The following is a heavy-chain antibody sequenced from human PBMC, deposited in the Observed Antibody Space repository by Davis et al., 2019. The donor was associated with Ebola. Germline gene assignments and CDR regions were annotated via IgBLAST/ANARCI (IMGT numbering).Heavy chain of an antibody. CDR2: YGTSADT. Sequence: GGSLRLSCSAPGFIFSTYVMSWVRQAPGKGLEWVSTYGTSADTYYADSVKGRFTVPRDNAKNSLYLQMNSLRAEDTAVYYCVRDPALVVTGGGWFFGLWGRGTLVTVSS. D-gene: IGHD2-21*02. V-gene: IGHV3-69-1*01. J-gene: IGHJ2*01. CDR3: VRDPALVVTGGGWFFGL. CDR1: GFIFSTYV.